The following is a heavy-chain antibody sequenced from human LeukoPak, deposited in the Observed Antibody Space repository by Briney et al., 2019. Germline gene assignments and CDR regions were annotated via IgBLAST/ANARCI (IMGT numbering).Heavy chain of an antibody. Sequence: ASVKVSCKASGYTFTSYAMHWVRQAPGQRLEWMGWINAGNGNTKYSQKFQGRVTITRDTSASTAYMELSSLRSEDTAVYYCARDKSGLRYFDWLPSYWGQGALVTVSS. CDR3: ARDKSGLRYFDWLPSY. J-gene: IGHJ4*02. V-gene: IGHV1-3*01. CDR1: GYTFTSYA. CDR2: INAGNGNT. D-gene: IGHD3-9*01.